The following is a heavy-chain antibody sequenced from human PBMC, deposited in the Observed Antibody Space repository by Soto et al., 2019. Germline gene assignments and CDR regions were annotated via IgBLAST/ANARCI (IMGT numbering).Heavy chain of an antibody. CDR1: GFTFTNSA. D-gene: IGHD5-18*01. CDR2: IVVGSGNT. J-gene: IGHJ4*02. V-gene: IGHV1-58*01. CDR3: ATDKGDSYGYGNY. Sequence: SVKVSCKASGFTFTNSAVQWVRQARGQRLEWIGWIVVGSGNTNYAQKFQERVTITRDMSTTTAYMELSSLRSEDTAVYYCATDKGDSYGYGNYWGQGTLVTVSS.